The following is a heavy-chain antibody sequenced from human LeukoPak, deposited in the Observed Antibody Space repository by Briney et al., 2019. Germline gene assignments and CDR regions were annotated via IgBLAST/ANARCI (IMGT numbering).Heavy chain of an antibody. J-gene: IGHJ4*02. Sequence: SETLSLTCTVSGGSISSYYWSWSRQPPGMGLEWIGYIYYSGSTNYNPSLKSRVTISVDTSKNQFSLKLSSVTAADTAVYYCASTVYGSGSYYFDYWGQGTLVTVSS. CDR2: IYYSGST. V-gene: IGHV4-59*01. CDR3: ASTVYGSGSYYFDY. CDR1: GGSISSYY. D-gene: IGHD3-10*01.